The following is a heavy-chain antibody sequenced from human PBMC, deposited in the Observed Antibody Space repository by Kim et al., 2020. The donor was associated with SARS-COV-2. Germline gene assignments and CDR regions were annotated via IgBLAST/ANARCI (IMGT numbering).Heavy chain of an antibody. D-gene: IGHD1-26*01. CDR2: ITSDGSYK. Sequence: GGSLRLSCAASEFTFSSYGMFWVRQAPGKGLEWVAIITSDGSYKHYADAVKGRFTISKDEFKKMVYLQMNSLRAEDTAVYYCPERGSGGDDYWGQGTLAT. CDR3: PERGSGGDDY. V-gene: IGHV3-30*18. J-gene: IGHJ4*02. CDR1: EFTFSSYG.